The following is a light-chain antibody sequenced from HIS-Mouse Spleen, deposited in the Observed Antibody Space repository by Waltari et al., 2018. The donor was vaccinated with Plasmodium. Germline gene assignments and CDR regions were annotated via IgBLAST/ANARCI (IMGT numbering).Light chain of an antibody. V-gene: IGLV3-10*01. CDR3: YSTDSSGNHRV. CDR1: ALPKKY. J-gene: IGLJ3*02. Sequence: SYELPQPPSVSVSPGQTARITCSGDALPKKYPYWYQQNSGQAPVLVIYEDSKRPSGIPERFSGSSSGTMATLTISGAQVEDEADYYCYSTDSSGNHRVFGGGTKLTVL. CDR2: EDS.